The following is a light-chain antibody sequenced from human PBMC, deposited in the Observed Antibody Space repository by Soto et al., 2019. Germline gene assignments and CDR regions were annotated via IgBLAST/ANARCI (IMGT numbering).Light chain of an antibody. CDR2: GAS. V-gene: IGKV3-20*01. CDR3: QQSYSTPGT. Sequence: VLTRSRGTLSLSPGERATLSCRASQSVSNNYLAWYQQKPGQAPRLLIYGASNRATGIPDRFSGSGSGTDFTLTISSLQPEDFATYYCQQSYSTPGTFGPGTKVDIK. J-gene: IGKJ3*01. CDR1: QSVSNNY.